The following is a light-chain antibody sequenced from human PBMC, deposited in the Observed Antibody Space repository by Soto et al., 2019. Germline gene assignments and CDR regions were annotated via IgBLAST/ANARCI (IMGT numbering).Light chain of an antibody. Sequence: QSALTQPPSASGSPGQSVTISCTGNSNDVGHSSFISWYQQHPGKGPKLIILEVSKRPSGVPDRFSGSKSGNTASLSVSGLQDEDEADYFCNAQADNGKHVFGTGTKVTVL. CDR1: SNDVGHSSF. J-gene: IGLJ1*01. V-gene: IGLV2-8*01. CDR3: NAQADNGKHV. CDR2: EVS.